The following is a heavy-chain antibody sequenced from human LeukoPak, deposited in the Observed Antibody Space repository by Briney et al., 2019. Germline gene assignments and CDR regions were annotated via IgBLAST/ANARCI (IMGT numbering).Heavy chain of an antibody. CDR1: GFTVSSNY. D-gene: IGHD3-22*01. V-gene: IGHV3-53*01. J-gene: IGHJ6*02. CDR3: ARGRDYDSSGYRPYYYAMDV. CDR2: MYSAGGT. Sequence: AGSLRLSCAASGFTVSSNYMNWVRQAPGKGLEWVTVMYSAGGTYYAESVKGRFTISRDNSENTVYLQMNSLRADDTAVYYCARGRDYDSSGYRPYYYAMDVWGQGTTVTVSS.